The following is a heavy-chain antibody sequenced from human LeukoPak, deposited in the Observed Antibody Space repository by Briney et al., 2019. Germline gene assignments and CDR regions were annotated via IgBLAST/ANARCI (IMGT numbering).Heavy chain of an antibody. CDR2: ISSSSSYI. Sequence: GGSLRLSCAASGFTSSSYSMNWVRQAPGKGLEWVSSISSSSSYIYYADSVKGRFTISRDNAKNSLYLQMNSLRAEDTAVYYCARDYDFWSGYPFDYWGQGTLATVSS. CDR1: GFTSSSYS. CDR3: ARDYDFWSGYPFDY. J-gene: IGHJ4*02. V-gene: IGHV3-21*01. D-gene: IGHD3-3*01.